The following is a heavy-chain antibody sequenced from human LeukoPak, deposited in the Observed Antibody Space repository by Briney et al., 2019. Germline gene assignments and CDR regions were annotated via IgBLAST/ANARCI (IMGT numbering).Heavy chain of an antibody. V-gene: IGHV1-69*13. CDR3: ARDGTLPPVSSSQHEGTYGMDV. CDR1: GGTFSSYA. D-gene: IGHD6-13*01. CDR2: IIPIFGTA. Sequence: SVKVSCKASGGTFSSYAISWVRQAPGRGLEWMGGIIPIFGTANYAQKFQGRVTITADESTSTAYMELSSLRSEDTAVYYCARDGTLPPVSSSQHEGTYGMDVWGQGTTVTVSS. J-gene: IGHJ6*02.